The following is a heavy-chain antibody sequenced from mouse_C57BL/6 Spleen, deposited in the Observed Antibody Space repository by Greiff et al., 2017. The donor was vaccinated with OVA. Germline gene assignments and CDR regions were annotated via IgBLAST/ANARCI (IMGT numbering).Heavy chain of an antibody. CDR2: ISSGGDYI. CDR3: TRDHYGSSYFDY. Sequence: EVKLQESGEGLVKPGGSLKLSCAASGFTFSSYAMSWVRQTPEKRLEWVAYISSGGDYIYYADTVKGRFTISRDNARNTLYLQMSSLKSEDTAMYYCTRDHYGSSYFDYWGQGTTLTVSS. J-gene: IGHJ2*01. CDR1: GFTFSSYA. V-gene: IGHV5-9-1*02. D-gene: IGHD1-1*01.